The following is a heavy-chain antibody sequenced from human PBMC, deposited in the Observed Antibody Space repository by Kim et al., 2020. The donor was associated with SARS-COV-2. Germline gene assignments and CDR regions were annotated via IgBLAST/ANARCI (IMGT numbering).Heavy chain of an antibody. Sequence: SETLSLTCTVSGGSISSSSYYWGWLRQPPGKGLEWIGSIYYSGSTYYNPSLKSRVTISVDTSKDQFSLKLSSVTAADTAVYYCARQSGYSYGYYYYYYGMDVWGQGTTVTVSS. CDR3: ARQSGYSYGYYYYYYGMDV. V-gene: IGHV4-39*01. CDR1: GGSISSSSYY. J-gene: IGHJ6*02. D-gene: IGHD5-18*01. CDR2: IYYSGST.